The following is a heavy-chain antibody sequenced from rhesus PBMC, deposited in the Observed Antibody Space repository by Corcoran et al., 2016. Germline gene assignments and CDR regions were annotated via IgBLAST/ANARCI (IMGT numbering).Heavy chain of an antibody. CDR1: GASISSTNW. D-gene: IGHD2-8*01. CDR3: TRQFCSGGVCSAHFDR. J-gene: IGHJ4*01. Sequence: QVQLQESGPGLVKPSETLLLTCTVSGASISSTNWWTWVRLSPGRGLEWLANIGGISVTLPHNPSLQSRVTISKDTSKTQFSLKLNAVTAADTAFYYCTRQFCSGGVCSAHFDRWGQGVLVTVSP. V-gene: IGHV4-65*02. CDR2: IGGISVTL.